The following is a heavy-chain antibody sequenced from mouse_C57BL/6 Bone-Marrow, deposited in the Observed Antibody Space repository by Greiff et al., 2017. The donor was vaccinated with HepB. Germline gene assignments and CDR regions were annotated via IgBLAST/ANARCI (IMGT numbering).Heavy chain of an antibody. CDR1: GYTFTDYN. D-gene: IGHD4-1*02. Sequence: EVQLQQSGPELVKPGASVKMSCKASGYTFTDYNMHWVKQSHGKSLEWIGYINPNNGGTSYNQKFKGKATLTVNKSSSTAYMELRSLTSEDSAVYYCARQKIPTGPWFADWGQGTLVTVSA. V-gene: IGHV1-22*01. CDR2: INPNNGGT. CDR3: ARQKIPTGPWFAD. J-gene: IGHJ3*01.